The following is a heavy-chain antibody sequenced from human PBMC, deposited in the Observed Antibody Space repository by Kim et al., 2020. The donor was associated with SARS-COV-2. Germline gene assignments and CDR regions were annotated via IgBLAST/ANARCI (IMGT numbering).Heavy chain of an antibody. Sequence: GGSLRLSCAASGFTFSSYAMRWVRQAPGKGLEWVSAIRGSGGSKYYADSVKGRFTISRDNSKNTLYLQMNSLRAEDTAVYYCAKCSGRGVMVIGVVAFDIWGQGTLVTVSS. CDR2: IRGSGGSK. D-gene: IGHD3-16*01. V-gene: IGHV3-23*01. CDR1: GFTFSSYA. CDR3: AKCSGRGVMVIGVVAFDI. J-gene: IGHJ3*02.